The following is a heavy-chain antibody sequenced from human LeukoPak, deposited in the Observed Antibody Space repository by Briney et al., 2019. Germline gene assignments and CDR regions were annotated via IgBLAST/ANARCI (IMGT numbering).Heavy chain of an antibody. Sequence: SETLSLTCAVYGGSFSDFYCTWIRQPPGKGVEWIGEINHSGNTKYNPSLKSRVTILLDTSKNQFSLKVRSVTAADTAVYYCPTTRGVITLDGYHYYIDVWGKGTTVTVSS. CDR2: INHSGNT. CDR1: GGSFSDFY. V-gene: IGHV4-34*01. D-gene: IGHD3-10*01. J-gene: IGHJ6*03. CDR3: PTTRGVITLDGYHYYIDV.